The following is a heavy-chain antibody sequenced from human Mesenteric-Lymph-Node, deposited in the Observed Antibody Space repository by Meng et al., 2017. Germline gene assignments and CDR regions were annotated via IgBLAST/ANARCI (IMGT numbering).Heavy chain of an antibody. D-gene: IGHD3-10*01. CDR1: AYSFTGYY. V-gene: IGHV1-2*02. CDR2: INPISGGT. Sequence: RLGQAGAEVKKPGASVKVSCKPSAYSFTGYYMHWVRQAPGQGLEWMGWINPISGGTNYAQKFQGRVTMTRDTSISTAYMELGRLRSDDTAVYYCAREPYYYGSGLVYWGQGTLVTVSS. J-gene: IGHJ4*02. CDR3: AREPYYYGSGLVY.